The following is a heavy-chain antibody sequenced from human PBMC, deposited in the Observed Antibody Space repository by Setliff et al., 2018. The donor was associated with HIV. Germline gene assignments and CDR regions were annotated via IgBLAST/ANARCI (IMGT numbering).Heavy chain of an antibody. CDR1: GLTLSNYG. J-gene: IGHJ4*02. Sequence: AGSMSPSCSGYGLTLSNYGIFWVRQAPGKRLEYVSAISNNGSKTYYADSMKGRITISRDNSNNTVYLQMSSLRTEDATVEYCVKDWYYQGSGSLSPVDHWGQGTQVTVSS. CDR3: VKDWYYQGSGSLSPVDH. D-gene: IGHD3-10*01. CDR2: ISNNGSKT. V-gene: IGHV3-64D*09.